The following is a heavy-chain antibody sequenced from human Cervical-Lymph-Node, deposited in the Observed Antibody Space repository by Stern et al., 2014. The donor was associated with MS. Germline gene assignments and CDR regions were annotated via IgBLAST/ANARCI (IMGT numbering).Heavy chain of an antibody. CDR3: ARSSTVTPNAFDI. J-gene: IGHJ3*02. V-gene: IGHV4-30-2*01. CDR2: IYHSGST. Sequence: QLQLQESGSGLVKPSQTLSLTCAVSGGSISSGGYSWSWIRQPPGKGLAWIGYIYHSGSTYSNPSLKSSVTISGDRSKNQFSLKLSSVTAADTAVYYCARSSTVTPNAFDIWGQGTMVTVSS. CDR1: GGSISSGGYS. D-gene: IGHD4-17*01.